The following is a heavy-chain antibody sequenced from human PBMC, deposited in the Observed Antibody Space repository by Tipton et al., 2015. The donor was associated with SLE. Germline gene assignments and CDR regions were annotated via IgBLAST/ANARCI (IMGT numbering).Heavy chain of an antibody. Sequence: TLSLTCIVSGVSIGRSYYYCAWIRQPPGKGLEWIGTVYYSGSTYYNPSLKSRVTISVDTSKNQLSLKLTSVTAADTAVYYCATSPLTLWGQGTLVTVSS. D-gene: IGHD2-2*01. CDR3: ATSPLTL. CDR1: GVSIGRSYYY. V-gene: IGHV4-39*07. J-gene: IGHJ4*02. CDR2: VYYSGST.